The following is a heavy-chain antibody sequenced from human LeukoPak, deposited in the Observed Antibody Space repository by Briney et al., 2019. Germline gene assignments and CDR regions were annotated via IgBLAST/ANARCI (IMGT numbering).Heavy chain of an antibody. CDR1: GFTFSNAW. CDR2: IKSKTDGGTT. CDR3: TTDYPNSGFETFDF. D-gene: IGHD5-12*01. Sequence: GGSLRLSCAASGFTFSNAWMSWVRQAPGKGLEWVGRIKSKTDGGTTDYAAPVKGRFIISRDDSKNTLYLQMNSLKTEDTAVYYCTTDYPNSGFETFDFWGQGTLVTVSS. V-gene: IGHV3-15*01. J-gene: IGHJ4*02.